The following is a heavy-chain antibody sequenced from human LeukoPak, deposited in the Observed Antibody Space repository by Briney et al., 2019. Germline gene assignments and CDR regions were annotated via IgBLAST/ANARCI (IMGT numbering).Heavy chain of an antibody. CDR3: ARDGYSYGYFLF. J-gene: IGHJ4*02. CDR2: IIPIFGTA. D-gene: IGHD5-18*01. Sequence: SVKVSCKASGGTFSSYAISWVRQAPGQGLEWMGGIIPIFGTANYAQKFQGRVTITADKSTSTAYMELSSLRSEDTAVYYCARDGYSYGYFLFWGQGTLVTVSS. V-gene: IGHV1-69*06. CDR1: GGTFSSYA.